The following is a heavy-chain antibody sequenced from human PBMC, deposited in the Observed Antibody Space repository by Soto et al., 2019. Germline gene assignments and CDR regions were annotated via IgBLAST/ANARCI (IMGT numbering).Heavy chain of an antibody. J-gene: IGHJ6*02. Sequence: QVHLVESGGSVVQPGRSLRLSCAASGFTFDTFAIHWVRQTPGKVLEWVALISYVGYNTYYADSVKGRFTISRDNSQNTHYLQMTSLRPDVTCVYYCARVNPGNNLYDCWGLDVWGQGTSVTVSS. CDR2: ISYVGYNT. CDR3: ARVNPGNNLYDCWGLDV. CDR1: GFTFDTFA. D-gene: IGHD2-21*02. V-gene: IGHV3-30-3*01.